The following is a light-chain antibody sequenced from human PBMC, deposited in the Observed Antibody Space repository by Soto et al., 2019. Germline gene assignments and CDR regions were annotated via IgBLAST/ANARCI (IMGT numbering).Light chain of an antibody. CDR3: QQRSNWPPVT. CDR2: EAS. V-gene: IGKV3-11*01. J-gene: IGKJ5*01. Sequence: EIVLTQSPATLSLSPWERATLSCRASQSVSSYLAWYQQKPGQAPRLLLYEASNRATGIPARFSGSGSGTDFTLTISSLEPEAFAVYYGQQRSNWPPVTFGQGTRLEIK. CDR1: QSVSSY.